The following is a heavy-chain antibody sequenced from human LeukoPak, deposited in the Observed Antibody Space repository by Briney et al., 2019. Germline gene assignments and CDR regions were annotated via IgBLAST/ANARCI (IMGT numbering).Heavy chain of an antibody. Sequence: SQTLSLTCSVSGASINSGGYYWSWIRQHPGKDLEWIGYIYYTGSTYYNPSLESRVTISLDTSKNQFSLELSSVTAADTAVYYCAIGNRWEVLLGYWGQGTLVTVSS. CDR1: GASINSGGYY. D-gene: IGHD1-26*01. V-gene: IGHV4-31*03. J-gene: IGHJ4*02. CDR3: AIGNRWEVLLGY. CDR2: IYYTGST.